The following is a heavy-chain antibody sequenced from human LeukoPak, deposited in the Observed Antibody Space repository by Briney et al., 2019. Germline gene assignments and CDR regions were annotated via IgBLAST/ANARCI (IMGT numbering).Heavy chain of an antibody. J-gene: IGHJ4*02. Sequence: PGGSLRLSCAASGFTFSSYGMHWVRQAPGKGLEWVAVIWDDGSNRYYADSVKGRFTISRDNSKNTLYLQMNSLRAEDTAVYYCAGSIAVAGTIDYWGQGTLVAVSS. CDR2: IWDDGSNR. CDR1: GFTFSSYG. D-gene: IGHD6-19*01. V-gene: IGHV3-33*01. CDR3: AGSIAVAGTIDY.